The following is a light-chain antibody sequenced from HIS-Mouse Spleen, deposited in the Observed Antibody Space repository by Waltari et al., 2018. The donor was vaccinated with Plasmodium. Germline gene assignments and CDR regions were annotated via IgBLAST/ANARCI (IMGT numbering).Light chain of an antibody. J-gene: IGLJ2*01. Sequence: QSALTQPRSVSGSPGQSVTISCTGTSSDVGGYNYVSWYQQHPGKAPTLMIYDVSKLPSGVPYRFSGSKSGNTASLTISGLQAEDEADYYCCSYAGSYTLVFGGGTKLTVL. CDR1: SSDVGGYNY. CDR3: CSYAGSYTLV. V-gene: IGLV2-11*01. CDR2: DVS.